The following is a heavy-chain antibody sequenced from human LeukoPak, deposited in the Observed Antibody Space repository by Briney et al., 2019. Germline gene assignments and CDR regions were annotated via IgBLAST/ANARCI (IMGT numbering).Heavy chain of an antibody. J-gene: IGHJ6*04. CDR3: ARSWLLSCYMDV. CDR2: LSAGGAST. Sequence: PGGSLTLSCAASGYTFSSVGMSWVRQAPGKGLEWVSELSAGGASTYYPDSVKGRFTISRDNAKSTLYLEMNSLRAGDTAVYYCARSWLLSCYMDVWGKGTRVTVSS. CDR1: GYTFSSVG. V-gene: IGHV3-23*01. D-gene: IGHD6-19*01.